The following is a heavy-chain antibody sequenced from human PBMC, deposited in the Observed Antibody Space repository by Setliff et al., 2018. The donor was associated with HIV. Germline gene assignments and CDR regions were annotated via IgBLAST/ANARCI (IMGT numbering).Heavy chain of an antibody. J-gene: IGHJ4*02. CDR3: ASARIPTGGTSTSFDY. V-gene: IGHV3-30*03. CDR1: GFTFKDFA. D-gene: IGHD1-1*01. Sequence: GGSLRLSCVASGFTFKDFAMYWVRQAPGKGLEWVSAISYDGSRIHYADSVKGRFTISRDNSRNTLYLQVNSLRPEDTAVYHCASARIPTGGTSTSFDYWGQGTLVTVSS. CDR2: ISYDGSRI.